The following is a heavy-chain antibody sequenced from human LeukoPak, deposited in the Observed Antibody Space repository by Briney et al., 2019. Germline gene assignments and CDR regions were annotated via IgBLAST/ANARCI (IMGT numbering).Heavy chain of an antibody. CDR1: GYTFTIYG. CDR3: VRGGRSTYYYYYGMDV. Sequence: ASVKVSFKASGYTFTIYGISWVRQAPGQGLEWMGWISAYNGNTNYAQKLQGSVTMTTDTSTRTAYMELRSLRSDDTAVYYCVRGGRSTYYYYYGMDVWGQGTTVTVSS. J-gene: IGHJ6*02. V-gene: IGHV1-18*01. CDR2: ISAYNGNT. D-gene: IGHD3-16*01.